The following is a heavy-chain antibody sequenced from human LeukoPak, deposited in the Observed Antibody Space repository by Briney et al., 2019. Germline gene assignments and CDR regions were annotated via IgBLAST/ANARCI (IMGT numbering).Heavy chain of an antibody. V-gene: IGHV4-39*01. CDR2: IYYSGST. J-gene: IGHJ4*02. D-gene: IGHD3-22*01. Sequence: SETLSLTCTVSGGSISSSSYYWGWIRQPPGKGLEWIGSIYYSGSTYYNPSLKSRVTISVDTSKTQFSLKLNSVTAADTAVYYCARLTETHYYDTNNYRPDYFDYWGQGTLVTVSS. CDR3: ARLTETHYYDTNNYRPDYFDY. CDR1: GGSISSSSYY.